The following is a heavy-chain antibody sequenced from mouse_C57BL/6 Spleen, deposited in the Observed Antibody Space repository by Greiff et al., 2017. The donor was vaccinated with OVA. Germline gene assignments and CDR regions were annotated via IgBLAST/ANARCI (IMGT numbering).Heavy chain of an antibody. D-gene: IGHD3-2*02. Sequence: EVMLVESGGGLVKPGGSLKLSCAASGFTFSDYGMHWVRQAPEKGLEWVAYISSGSSTIYYADTVKGRFTISRDNAKNTLFLQLTSLRSEDTAMYYCARDSSGYSDWFAYWGQGTLVTVSA. J-gene: IGHJ3*01. CDR3: ARDSSGYSDWFAY. CDR1: GFTFSDYG. CDR2: ISSGSSTI. V-gene: IGHV5-17*01.